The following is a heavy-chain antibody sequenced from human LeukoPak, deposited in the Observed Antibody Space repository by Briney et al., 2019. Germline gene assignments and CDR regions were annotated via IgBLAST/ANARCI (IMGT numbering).Heavy chain of an antibody. V-gene: IGHV1-2*02. CDR1: GYTFTGYY. J-gene: IGHJ4*02. D-gene: IGHD1-26*01. Sequence: GASVKVSCKASGYTFTGYYMHWVRQAPGQGLEWMGWINPNSGGTNYAQKFQGRVTMTRDTSISTAYMELSRLRSDDTAVYYCARQGPRCDSGSSTCYFDYWGQGTLVTVSS. CDR2: INPNSGGT. CDR3: ARQGPRCDSGSSTCYFDY.